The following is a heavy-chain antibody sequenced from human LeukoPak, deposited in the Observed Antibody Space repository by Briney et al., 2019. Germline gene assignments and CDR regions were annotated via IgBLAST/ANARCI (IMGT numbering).Heavy chain of an antibody. D-gene: IGHD6-13*01. CDR3: AKGSAAHRPYYFDY. Sequence: GGSLRLSCATSGFTFSSYAMSSVRQAPGKGLEWFTAITGSGDDTYYADSVKGRFTISRDNSKDTLFLQLSSLRAEDTAVYHCAKGSAAHRPYYFDYWGRGALVTVSS. CDR1: GFTFSSYA. J-gene: IGHJ4*02. V-gene: IGHV3-23*01. CDR2: ITGSGDDT.